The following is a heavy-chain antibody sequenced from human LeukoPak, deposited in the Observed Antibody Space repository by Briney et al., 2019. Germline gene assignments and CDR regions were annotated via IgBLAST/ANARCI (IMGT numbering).Heavy chain of an antibody. CDR1: GFTFSSYS. V-gene: IGHV3-21*01. CDR3: ARLMVRGVIILDY. D-gene: IGHD3-10*01. CDR2: ISSSISYI. Sequence: GGSLRLSGAASGFTFSSYSMNWVRQAPGKGLGWVSSISSSISYIYYADSVKGRFTISRDNAKNSLYLQMNSLRAEDTAVYYCARLMVRGVIILDYWGQGTLVTVSS. J-gene: IGHJ4*02.